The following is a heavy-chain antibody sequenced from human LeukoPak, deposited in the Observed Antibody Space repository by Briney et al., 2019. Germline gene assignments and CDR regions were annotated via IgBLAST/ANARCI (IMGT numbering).Heavy chain of an antibody. CDR1: GGSISSGGYY. CDR3: ARGNYDFTLGGFDP. CDR2: IYYSGST. J-gene: IGHJ5*02. Sequence: SETLSLTCTVSGGSISSGGYYWSWIRQHPGKGLEWIGYIYYSGSTYYNPSLKSRVTISVDTSKNQFSLKLSSVTAADTAVYYCARGNYDFTLGGFDPWGQGTLVTVSS. D-gene: IGHD3-3*01. V-gene: IGHV4-31*03.